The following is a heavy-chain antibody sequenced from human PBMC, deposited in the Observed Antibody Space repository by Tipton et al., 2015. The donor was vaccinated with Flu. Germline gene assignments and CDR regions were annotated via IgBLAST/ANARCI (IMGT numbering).Heavy chain of an antibody. CDR3: ASFVRPYFTNGLDV. J-gene: IGHJ6*02. Sequence: LILSCTVSGASVSSSAYYWAWVRQPPGKGLEWIGNVYQSGSTSHNPSLKSRVTISIDTSADQFFLKLKSVTAADTAVYFCASFVRPYFTNGLDVWGQGTTVTVSS. V-gene: IGHV4-39*07. CDR1: GASVSSSAYY. CDR2: VYQSGST. D-gene: IGHD3-10*02.